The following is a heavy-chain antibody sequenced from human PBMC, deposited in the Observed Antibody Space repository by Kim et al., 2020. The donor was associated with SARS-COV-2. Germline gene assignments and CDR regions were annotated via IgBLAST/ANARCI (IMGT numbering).Heavy chain of an antibody. CDR2: ITPIFGTA. V-gene: IGHV1-69*13. CDR3: ASLYCSGGSCYPGWFDP. J-gene: IGHJ5*02. CDR1: GGTFSSYA. D-gene: IGHD2-15*01. Sequence: SVKVSCKASGGTFSSYAISWVRQAPGQGLEWMGGITPIFGTANYAQKFQGRVTITADESTSTAYMELSSLRSEDTAVYYCASLYCSGGSCYPGWFDPWGQGTLVTVSS.